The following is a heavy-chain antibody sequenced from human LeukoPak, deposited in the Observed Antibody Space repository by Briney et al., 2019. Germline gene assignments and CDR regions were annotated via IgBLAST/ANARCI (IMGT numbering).Heavy chain of an antibody. CDR3: ARDADSSNEWGPFDP. J-gene: IGHJ5*02. D-gene: IGHD1-1*01. V-gene: IGHV6-1*01. CDR1: GDSVSSSAS. Sequence: SQTLSLTCAISGDSVSSSASWNWIRQSPSRGLEWLGRTYYRSKWSSDYATSVKSRITINADTPKNQFSLQLSSVTPEDTAVYYCARDADSSNEWGPFDPWGQGTLVTVSS. CDR2: TYYRSKWSS.